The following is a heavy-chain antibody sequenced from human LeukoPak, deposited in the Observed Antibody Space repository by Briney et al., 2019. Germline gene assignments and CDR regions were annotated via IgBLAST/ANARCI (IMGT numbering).Heavy chain of an antibody. CDR3: TREAEANDY. Sequence: GRSLRLSCAASGFTFSSYAMHWVRQAPGKGLEWVAVISYDGSNKYYADSVKGRFTISRDNSKNTLYLQMNSLRTGDTAVYYCTREAEANDYWGQGTLVTVSS. D-gene: IGHD4/OR15-4a*01. CDR1: GFTFSSYA. CDR2: ISYDGSNK. V-gene: IGHV3-30-3*01. J-gene: IGHJ4*02.